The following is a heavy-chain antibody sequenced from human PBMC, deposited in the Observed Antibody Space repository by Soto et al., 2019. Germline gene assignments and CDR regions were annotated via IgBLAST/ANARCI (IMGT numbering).Heavy chain of an antibody. CDR1: GGSISSGGYY. CDR3: ASSYYDSSGYYYWYFDL. V-gene: IGHV4-31*03. Sequence: QVQLQESGPGLVKPSQTLSLTCTVSGGSISSGGYYWSWIRQHPGKGLEWIGYIYYSGSTYYNPSLKSRVTISVDTSKNPFSLKLSSVTAADTAVYYCASSYYDSSGYYYWYFDLWGRGTLVTVSS. J-gene: IGHJ2*01. CDR2: IYYSGST. D-gene: IGHD3-22*01.